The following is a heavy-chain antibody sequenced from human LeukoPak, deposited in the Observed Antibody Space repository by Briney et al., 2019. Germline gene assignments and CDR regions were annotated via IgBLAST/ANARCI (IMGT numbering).Heavy chain of an antibody. D-gene: IGHD6-19*01. Sequence: ASVKVSCKVSGCTLTELSMHWVRQAPAKGLEWMGGLDPEDGETISAQKFQGRVTMTEDTSTVTAYMELSSLRSEDTAVYYCATGYSSGWQTQFFDYWGQGTLVTVSS. CDR1: GCTLTELS. CDR2: LDPEDGET. J-gene: IGHJ4*02. V-gene: IGHV1-24*01. CDR3: ATGYSSGWQTQFFDY.